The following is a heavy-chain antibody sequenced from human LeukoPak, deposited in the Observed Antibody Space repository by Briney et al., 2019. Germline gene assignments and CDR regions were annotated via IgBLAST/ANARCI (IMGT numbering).Heavy chain of an antibody. CDR3: ARVGGIAAAGIPYYYYYGMDV. CDR2: TYYRSKWYN. J-gene: IGHJ6*02. V-gene: IGHV6-1*01. CDR1: GDSVSSNSAA. D-gene: IGHD6-13*01. Sequence: SQTLSLTCAISGDSVSSNSAAWNWIRQSPSRGLEWLGRTYYRSKWYNDYAVSVKSRITINPDTSKNQFSLQLNSVTPEDTAVYYCARVGGIAAAGIPYYYYYGMDVWGQGTTVTVSS.